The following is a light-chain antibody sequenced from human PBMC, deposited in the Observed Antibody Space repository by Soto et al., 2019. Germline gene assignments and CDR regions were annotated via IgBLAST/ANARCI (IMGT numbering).Light chain of an antibody. CDR3: QQRSIWPIT. J-gene: IGKJ5*01. CDR2: GAS. Sequence: EIVLTQSPATLSVSPGERATLSCRASQSVSDDLAWYQQKPGQAPRLLMYGASTRATGIPGRFSGSGSGTEFTLTISSLEPEDFAVYYCQQRSIWPITFGQGTRLEIK. CDR1: QSVSDD. V-gene: IGKV3-15*01.